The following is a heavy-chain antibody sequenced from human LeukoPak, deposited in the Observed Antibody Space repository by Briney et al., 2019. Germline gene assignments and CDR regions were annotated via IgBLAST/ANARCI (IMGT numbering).Heavy chain of an antibody. D-gene: IGHD6-13*01. J-gene: IGHJ5*02. Sequence: GGSLRLSCAASGFTFSSYWMSWVRQAPGKGLEWVANIKQDGSEKYYVDSVKGRFTISRDKARNSMYLQMNSLRAEDTAVYYCARAAIAAAGGNWFDRWGQGTLVTVSS. CDR1: GFTFSSYW. CDR3: ARAAIAAAGGNWFDR. CDR2: IKQDGSEK. V-gene: IGHV3-7*03.